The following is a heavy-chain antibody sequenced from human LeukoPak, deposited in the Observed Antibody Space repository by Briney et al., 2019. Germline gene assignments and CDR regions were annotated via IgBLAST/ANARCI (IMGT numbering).Heavy chain of an antibody. CDR1: GGSFSGYY. CDR3: GRVLRMGDPGGYYYYYYMDV. J-gene: IGHJ6*03. D-gene: IGHD2-21*02. CDR2: INHSGST. V-gene: IGHV4-34*01. Sequence: SETLSLTCAVYGGSFSGYYWSWIRQPPGKGLEWIGEINHSGSTNYNPSLKSRVTISVDTSKNQFTQKLSSATAADTAVYYCGRVLRMGDPGGYYYYYYMDVWGKGTTVTVSS.